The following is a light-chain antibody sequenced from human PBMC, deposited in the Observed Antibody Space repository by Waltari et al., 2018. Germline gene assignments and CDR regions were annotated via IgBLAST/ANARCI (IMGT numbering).Light chain of an antibody. J-gene: IGLJ3*02. CDR3: CSYAGNYVWV. V-gene: IGLV2-23*02. CDR2: DVS. Sequence: QSALTQPAAVSGSPGQSVTISCTGASSDIGRYDMLSWYQQHPGKAPKLVISDVSKRPSGVSDRFSGSKSGDTASLTISGLQFEDEADYYCCSYAGNYVWVFGGGTRLTVL. CDR1: SSDIGRYDM.